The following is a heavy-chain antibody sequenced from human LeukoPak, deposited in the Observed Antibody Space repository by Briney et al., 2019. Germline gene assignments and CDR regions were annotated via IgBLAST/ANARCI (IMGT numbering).Heavy chain of an antibody. J-gene: IGHJ4*02. Sequence: SGGSLRLSCAASEFIFSDYYMNWIRQAPGKGLEWVSFIASSGTAIYYADSVKGRFTISRDNAKNSLYLQMSSLRAEDTAVYYCARSDGDYGGYYFDYWGQGTLVTVSS. CDR3: ARSDGDYGGYYFDY. CDR2: IASSGTAI. V-gene: IGHV3-11*01. D-gene: IGHD4-17*01. CDR1: EFIFSDYY.